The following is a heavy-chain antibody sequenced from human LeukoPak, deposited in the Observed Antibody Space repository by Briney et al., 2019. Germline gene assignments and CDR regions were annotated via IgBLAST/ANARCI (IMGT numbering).Heavy chain of an antibody. V-gene: IGHV3-23*01. D-gene: IGHD3-10*01. CDR3: AKDDAWLRFGE. CDR2: ISGSGGST. J-gene: IGHJ4*02. CDR1: GFTFSSYA. Sequence: GGSLRLSCAASGFTFSSYAMSWVRQAPGKGLEWVSAISGSGGSTYYADSVKGRFTISRDNSKNTLYLEVINLTAEDTAVYYCAKDDAWLRFGEWSQGTLVTVSS.